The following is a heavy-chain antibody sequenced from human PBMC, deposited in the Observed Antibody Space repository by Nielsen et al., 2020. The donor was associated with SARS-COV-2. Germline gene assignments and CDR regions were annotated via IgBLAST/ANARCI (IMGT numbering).Heavy chain of an antibody. CDR2: IKQDGSEK. J-gene: IGHJ4*02. CDR3: AKDRDGYNSH. V-gene: IGHV3-7*03. Sequence: GESLKISCAASGFTFTSYWMTWVRQAPGKGLEWVANIKQDGSEKFYVDSVKGRFTISRDNAKNSLYLQMNSLRTEDTALYYCAKDRDGYNSHWGQGTLVTVSS. D-gene: IGHD5-24*01. CDR1: GFTFTSYW.